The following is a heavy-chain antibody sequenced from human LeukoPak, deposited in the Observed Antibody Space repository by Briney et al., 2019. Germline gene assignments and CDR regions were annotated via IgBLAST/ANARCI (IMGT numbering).Heavy chain of an antibody. CDR1: GGSFSGYY. D-gene: IGHD3-22*01. CDR2: INHSGST. CDR3: ASVITMIVVD. J-gene: IGHJ4*02. V-gene: IGHV4-34*01. Sequence: SETLSLTCAVYGGSFSGYYWSWIRQPPGKGLEWIGEINHSGSTNYNPSLKSRVTISVDTSKNQFSLKLSSVTAADTAVYYCASVITMIVVDWGQGTLVTVSS.